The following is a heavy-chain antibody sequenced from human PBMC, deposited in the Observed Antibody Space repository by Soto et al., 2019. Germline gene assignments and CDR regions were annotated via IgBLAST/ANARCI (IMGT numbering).Heavy chain of an antibody. D-gene: IGHD3-3*01. Sequence: PGGSLRLSCAASGFTFSSYGMHWVRQAPGKGLEWVAVISYDGSNKYYADSVKGRFTISRDNSKNTLYLQMNSLRAEDTAVYYCAKDRRAEEWLLSLYYYYYGMDVWGQGTTVTVSS. CDR3: AKDRRAEEWLLSLYYYYYGMDV. CDR2: ISYDGSNK. V-gene: IGHV3-30*18. J-gene: IGHJ6*02. CDR1: GFTFSSYG.